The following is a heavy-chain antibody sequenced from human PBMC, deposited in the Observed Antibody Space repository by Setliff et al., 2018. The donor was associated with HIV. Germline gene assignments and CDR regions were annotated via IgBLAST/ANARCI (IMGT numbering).Heavy chain of an antibody. J-gene: IGHJ6*03. Sequence: SVKVSCKASGFTFARSAMQWVRQARGQRLEWIGWIVVGGSNTYYAQRFQERVTITRDLSTGTTYMELSGLRAEDMAVYYCARGTDGGRYFYYYMDVWGKGTTVTVS. CDR1: GFTFARSA. CDR3: ARGTDGGRYFYYYMDV. CDR2: IVVGGSNT. D-gene: IGHD1-1*01. V-gene: IGHV1-58*02.